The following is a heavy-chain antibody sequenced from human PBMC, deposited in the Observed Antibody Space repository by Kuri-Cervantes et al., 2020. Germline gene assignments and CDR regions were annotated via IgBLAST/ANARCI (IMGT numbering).Heavy chain of an antibody. CDR3: AKDRGGNIRGFYSIDH. V-gene: IGHV3-23*01. CDR1: GFTFSTYA. J-gene: IGHJ4*02. CDR2: ISAGGSST. Sequence: GGSLRLSCAASGFTFSTYAMSWVRQAPGKGLEWVSVISAGGSSTHYADSVKGRFTISRDNTKNTLYLQMNSLRAEDTALYYCAKDRGGNIRGFYSIDHWGQGTLVTVSS. D-gene: IGHD2-15*01.